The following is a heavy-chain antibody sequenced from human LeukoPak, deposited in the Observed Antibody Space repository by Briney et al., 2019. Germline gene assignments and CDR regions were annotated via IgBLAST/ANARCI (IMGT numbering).Heavy chain of an antibody. V-gene: IGHV4-34*01. CDR2: INHSGST. Sequence: SETLSLICAVYGGSFSGYYWSWIRQPPGKGLEWIGEINHSGSTNYNPSLKSRVTISVDTSKNQFSLKLSSVTAADTAVYYCARGTMTTVTYYFDYWGQGTLVTVSS. CDR1: GGSFSGYY. J-gene: IGHJ4*02. CDR3: ARGTMTTVTYYFDY. D-gene: IGHD4-17*01.